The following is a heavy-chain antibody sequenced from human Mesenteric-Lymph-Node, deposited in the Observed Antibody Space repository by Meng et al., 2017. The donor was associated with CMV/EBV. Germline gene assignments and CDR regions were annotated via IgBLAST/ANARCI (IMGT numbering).Heavy chain of an antibody. Sequence: GGSLRPSCVASGFSFSSHAMTWARQAPGKGLEWVATIGGSYTPYYADSVKGRSTVSRDNSKNTVHLQMNSLRVEDTALYYCARHAANDQGGRYSDYWGQGTLVTVSS. V-gene: IGHV3-23*01. J-gene: IGHJ4*02. CDR2: IGGSYTP. D-gene: IGHD2-15*01. CDR1: GFSFSSHA. CDR3: ARHAANDQGGRYSDY.